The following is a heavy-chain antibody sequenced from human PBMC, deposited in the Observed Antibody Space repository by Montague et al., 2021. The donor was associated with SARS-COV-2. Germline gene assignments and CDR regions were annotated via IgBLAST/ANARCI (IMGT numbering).Heavy chain of an antibody. CDR3: ARETGTTVSLDY. D-gene: IGHD1-7*01. J-gene: IGHJ4*02. CDR1: GFSLSTSGMC. CDR2: IDWDDDK. Sequence: PALVKPTQTLTLTCTFSGFSLSTSGMCVSWIRQPPGKALEWLARIDWDDDKYYSTSLKTRLTISKDTSKNQVVFTMTNMDPVDTATYYCARETGTTVSLDYWGQGTLVTVSS. V-gene: IGHV2-70*11.